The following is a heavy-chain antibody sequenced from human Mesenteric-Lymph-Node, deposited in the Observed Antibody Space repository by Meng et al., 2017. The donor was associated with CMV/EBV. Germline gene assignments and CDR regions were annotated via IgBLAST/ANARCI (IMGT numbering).Heavy chain of an antibody. CDR3: ARGVVVPAAIRDYYYYGMDV. Sequence: SVKVSRKASGGTFSSYAISWVRQAPGQGLEWMGGIIPIFGTANYAQKFQGRVTITTDESTSTAYMELSSLRSEDTAVYYCARGVVVPAAIRDYYYYGMDVWGQGTTVTVSS. J-gene: IGHJ6*02. V-gene: IGHV1-69*05. CDR1: GGTFSSYA. D-gene: IGHD2-2*02. CDR2: IIPIFGTA.